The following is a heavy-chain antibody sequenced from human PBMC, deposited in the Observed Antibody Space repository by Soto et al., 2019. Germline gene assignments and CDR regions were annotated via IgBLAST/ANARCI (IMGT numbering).Heavy chain of an antibody. CDR1: GGTFSSYT. CDR2: IIPILGIA. CDR3: AIPPQGVVVRGDY. Sequence: QVQLVQSGAEVKKPGSSVKVSCKASGGTFSSYTISWVRQAPGQGLEWMGRIIPILGIANYAQKFQGRVTITADKFTSTAYMELSSLRSEDTAVYYCAIPPQGVVVRGDYWGQGTLVTVSS. V-gene: IGHV1-69*02. D-gene: IGHD3-10*01. J-gene: IGHJ4*02.